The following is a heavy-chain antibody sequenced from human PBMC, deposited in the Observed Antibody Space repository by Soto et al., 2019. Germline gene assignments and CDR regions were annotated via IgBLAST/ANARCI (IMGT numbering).Heavy chain of an antibody. Sequence: GWSLRLSCAASGFTFSSYSMNLVRQAPGKGLEWVSSISSSSSYIYYADSVKGRFTISRDNAKNSLYLQMNSLRAEDTAVYYCARGQISPSSEYWGKGTLVTVSS. CDR3: ARGQISPSSEY. V-gene: IGHV3-21*01. J-gene: IGHJ4*02. CDR2: ISSSSSYI. CDR1: GFTFSSYS.